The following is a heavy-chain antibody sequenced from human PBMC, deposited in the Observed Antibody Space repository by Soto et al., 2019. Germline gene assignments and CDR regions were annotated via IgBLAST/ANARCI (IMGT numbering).Heavy chain of an antibody. Sequence: EVQLVESGGGLVQPGGSRRVSCAASGFSFSNYAMNWVRQAPGKGLEWVSYISIGSGSIFYADSVKGRFTISRDDAKNSLYMQMNTLGDEDTAVYYCVRDDRWAVDFWGQGTMVTVSS. V-gene: IGHV3-48*02. D-gene: IGHD3-22*01. CDR3: VRDDRWAVDF. J-gene: IGHJ3*01. CDR2: ISIGSGSI. CDR1: GFSFSNYA.